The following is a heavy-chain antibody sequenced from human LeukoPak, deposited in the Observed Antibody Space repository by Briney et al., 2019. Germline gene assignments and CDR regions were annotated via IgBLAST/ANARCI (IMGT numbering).Heavy chain of an antibody. CDR3: ARWPYSSSYYFDY. D-gene: IGHD6-6*01. CDR1: GFTFSDYN. V-gene: IGHV3-21*01. CDR2: ITSGTTYI. J-gene: IGHJ4*02. Sequence: AGGSLRLSCAASGFTFSDYNMNWVRQSPGKGLEWVSSITSGTTYIYYADSVRGRFTLSRDNAKNSLYLQMNSLRAEDTAVYYCARWPYSSSYYFDYWGQGTLVTVSS.